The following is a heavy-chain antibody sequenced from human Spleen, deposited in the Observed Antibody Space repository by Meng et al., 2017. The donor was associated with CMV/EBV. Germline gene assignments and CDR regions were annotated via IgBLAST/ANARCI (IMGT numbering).Heavy chain of an antibody. CDR3: VGSSSSEHFY. CDR2: IYYSGST. D-gene: IGHD3-3*02. J-gene: IGHJ4*02. CDR1: GGSVSSGSYY. V-gene: IGHV4-61*01. Sequence: FTVSGGSVSSGSYYWSWIRQPPGKGLEWIGYIYYSGSTNYNPSLKSRVTISVDTSKNQFSLKLSSVTAADTAVYYCVGSSSSEHFYWGQGTLVTVSS.